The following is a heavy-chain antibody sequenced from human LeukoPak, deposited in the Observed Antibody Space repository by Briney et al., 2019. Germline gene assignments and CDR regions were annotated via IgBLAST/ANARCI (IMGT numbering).Heavy chain of an antibody. Sequence: ASVKVSCKASGYTFTGYYMRWVRQAPGQGLEWMGRINPNSGGTNYAQKFQGRVTMTRDTSISTASMELSRLRSDDTAVYYCSSQSGHDSDFDYWGQGTLVTVSS. V-gene: IGHV1-2*06. D-gene: IGHD5-12*01. CDR1: GYTFTGYY. J-gene: IGHJ4*02. CDR2: INPNSGGT. CDR3: SSQSGHDSDFDY.